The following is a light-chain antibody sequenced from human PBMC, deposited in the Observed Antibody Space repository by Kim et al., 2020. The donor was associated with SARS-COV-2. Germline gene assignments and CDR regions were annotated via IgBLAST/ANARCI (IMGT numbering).Light chain of an antibody. CDR3: TSYTGADTVV. Sequence: GQSITIDCTGTRTLVGYYNYISGYQQHPDKAPNLIIYDVTYRPSGVSTRFSGSESGNTASLTISGLQAADEADFYCTSYTGADTVVFGGGTQLTVL. J-gene: IGLJ2*01. CDR2: DVT. V-gene: IGLV2-14*03. CDR1: RTLVGYYNY.